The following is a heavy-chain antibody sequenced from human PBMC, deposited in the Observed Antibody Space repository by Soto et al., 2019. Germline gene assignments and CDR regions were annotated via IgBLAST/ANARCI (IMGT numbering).Heavy chain of an antibody. CDR1: GFTFSSDA. V-gene: IGHV3-23*01. J-gene: IGHJ6*02. CDR2: ISGSGGST. D-gene: IGHD5-12*01. CDR3: ASPPGGSGYVFSRTYYYYGMDV. Sequence: EVQLLESGGGLVQPGGSLRLSCAASGFTFSSDAMSWVRQAPGKGLEWVSAISGSGGSTYYADSVKGRFTISRDNSKNTLYLQMNSLRAEDTAVYYCASPPGGSGYVFSRTYYYYGMDVWGQGTTVTVSS.